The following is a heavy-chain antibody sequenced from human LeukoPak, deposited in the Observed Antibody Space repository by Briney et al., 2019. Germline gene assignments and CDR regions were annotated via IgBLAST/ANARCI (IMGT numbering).Heavy chain of an antibody. Sequence: ASVKVSCKASGYTFTSYGISWVRRAHGQGLEWMGWMRVYNGDTNHAKNFQDRVTMTTDTSTNTAYMELRSLRFDDTAVYYCAKEFGSSSWEGFFDYWGQGTLVTVSS. J-gene: IGHJ4*02. CDR2: MRVYNGDT. D-gene: IGHD6-13*01. CDR1: GYTFTSYG. V-gene: IGHV1-18*01. CDR3: AKEFGSSSWEGFFDY.